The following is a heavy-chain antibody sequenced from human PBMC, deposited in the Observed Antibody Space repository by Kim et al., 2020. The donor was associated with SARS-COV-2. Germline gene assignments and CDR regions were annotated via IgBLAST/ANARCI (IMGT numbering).Heavy chain of an antibody. CDR1: GFTFSRCS. V-gene: IGHV3-30*04. CDR3: GRGTDTGAFLVDY. J-gene: IGHJ4*02. D-gene: IGHD7-27*01. CDR2: ISNDGRNI. Sequence: GGSLRLSCAASGFTFSRCSMHWVRQAPGKGLEWVAAISNDGRNIHYGDSMKGRFTVSRDNSKNTLYLQMISLRAEDTALYFCGRGTDTGAFLVDYWGQGTLVTVSS.